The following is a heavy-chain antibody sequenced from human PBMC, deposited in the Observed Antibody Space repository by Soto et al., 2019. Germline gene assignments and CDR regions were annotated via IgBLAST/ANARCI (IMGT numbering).Heavy chain of an antibody. D-gene: IGHD2-15*01. CDR1: GFTFSDYY. J-gene: IGHJ6*02. CDR2: IGDNGGYT. CDR3: AKDRVALYYYYGMDV. Sequence: PGGSLRLSCAASGFTFSDYYMSWVRQAPGKGLEWISCIGDNGGYTHYADSVKGRFTISRDNSKNTLYLQMNSLRAEDTAVYYCAKDRVALYYYYGMDVWGQGTTVTVSS. V-gene: IGHV3-23*01.